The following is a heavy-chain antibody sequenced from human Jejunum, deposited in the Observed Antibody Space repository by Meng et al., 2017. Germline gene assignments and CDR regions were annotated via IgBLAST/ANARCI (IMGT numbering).Heavy chain of an antibody. V-gene: IGHV4-4*02. J-gene: IGHJ4*02. D-gene: IGHD1-14*01. CDR3: ARAIRERYFDS. CDR2: VWPSGAT. Sequence: QVPLPESGPGLVKPSGTLSLTCTVSGVSTTAPFYWTWIRQAPGKGLEWIGEVWPSGATYYNPSLSSRITISIDTSNNQFSLEVAFLTAADTAVYYCARAIRERYFDSWGQGTLVTVSS. CDR1: GVSTTAPFY.